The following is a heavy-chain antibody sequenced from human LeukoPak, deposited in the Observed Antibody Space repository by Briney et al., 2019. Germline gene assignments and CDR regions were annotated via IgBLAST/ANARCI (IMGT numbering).Heavy chain of an antibody. D-gene: IGHD2-8*01. CDR1: GYTFTSYG. J-gene: IGHJ5*02. CDR2: ISAYNGNT. V-gene: IGHV1-18*01. CDR3: ARDRYCTNGVCNWFDP. Sequence: ASVKVSCKASGYTFTSYGINWVRQAPGQGLERMGWISAYNGNTNYAQKLQGRVTMTTDTSTSTAYMELRSLRSDDTAVYYCARDRYCTNGVCNWFDPWGQGTLVTVSS.